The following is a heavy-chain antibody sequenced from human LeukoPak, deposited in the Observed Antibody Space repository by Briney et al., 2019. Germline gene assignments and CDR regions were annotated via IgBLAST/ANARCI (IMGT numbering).Heavy chain of an antibody. CDR1: GFTLSNYA. J-gene: IGHJ4*02. CDR2: ISGGGGTT. D-gene: IGHD6-19*01. Sequence: GGSLRLSCAASGFTLSNYAMSWVRQAPGKGLEWVSTISGGGGTTYYGDSAKGRFTISRDNSKNTLYLQMNSLRAEDTAVYYCPRQSYASGWNPFDYWGQGILVTVSS. CDR3: PRQSYASGWNPFDY. V-gene: IGHV3-23*01.